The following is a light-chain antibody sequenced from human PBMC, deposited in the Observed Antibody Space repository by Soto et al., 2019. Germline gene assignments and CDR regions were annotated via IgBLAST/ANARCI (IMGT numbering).Light chain of an antibody. CDR2: EDT. Sequence: QSALTQPASVSGSPGQSITISCTGTSSDVGSYNLVSWYQHHPGKAPKLMIYEDTNRPSGVSNRFSRSKSGNTASLTISGLQDEDEADYYCSSYTTSGTQVFGGGTTLTVL. CDR3: SSYTTSGTQV. V-gene: IGLV2-14*02. CDR1: SSDVGSYNL. J-gene: IGLJ3*02.